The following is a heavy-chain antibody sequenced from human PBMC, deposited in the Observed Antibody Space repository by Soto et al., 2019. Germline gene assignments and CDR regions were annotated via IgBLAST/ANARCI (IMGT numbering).Heavy chain of an antibody. V-gene: IGHV4-59*01. CDR2: IYYSGST. CDR1: GGSISSYY. D-gene: IGHD3-22*01. Sequence: SETLSLTCTVSGGSISSYYWSWIRQPPGKGLEWIGYIYYSGSTNYNPSLKSRVTISVDTSKNQFSLKLSSVTAADTAVYYCARVRFGLGMIVVDPLVFDYWGQGTLVTVSS. J-gene: IGHJ4*02. CDR3: ARVRFGLGMIVVDPLVFDY.